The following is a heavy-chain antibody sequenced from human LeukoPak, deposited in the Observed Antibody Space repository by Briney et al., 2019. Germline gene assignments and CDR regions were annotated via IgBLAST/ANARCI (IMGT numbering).Heavy chain of an antibody. Sequence: ASVKVSCKASGYTFTDYYIHWVRQAPGQGLEWMGWINPNSGGTNYAQKFQDRVTMTRDTSINTAYMELSGLRPDDTAVFYCARVSSNWDTYFHYWGQGSLVTVSS. J-gene: IGHJ4*02. D-gene: IGHD7-27*01. CDR3: ARVSSNWDTYFHY. CDR2: INPNSGGT. CDR1: GYTFTDYY. V-gene: IGHV1-2*02.